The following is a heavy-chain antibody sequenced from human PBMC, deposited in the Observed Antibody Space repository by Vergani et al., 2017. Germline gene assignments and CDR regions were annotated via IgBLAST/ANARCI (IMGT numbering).Heavy chain of an antibody. CDR2: INAYNGNT. J-gene: IGHJ4*02. V-gene: IGHV1-18*01. CDR3: ARDLRGYCYGGSCSHFDY. Sequence: QVQVVQSGAEVKKPGASVKVSCKASGYTFTNYGISWVRQAPGQGLEWMGWINAYNGNTNYAQKLQGRVTMTTDTSTSTAYIELRSLRSDDTAVYYCARDLRGYCYGGSCSHFDYWGQGTLVTVSS. CDR1: GYTFTNYG. D-gene: IGHD2-15*01.